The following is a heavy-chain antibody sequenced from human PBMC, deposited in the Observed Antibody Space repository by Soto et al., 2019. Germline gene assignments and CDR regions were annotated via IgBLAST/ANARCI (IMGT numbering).Heavy chain of an antibody. D-gene: IGHD2-15*01. J-gene: IGHJ3*01. CDR3: ARGGGNGDAFDV. CDR1: GYSISSSNW. V-gene: IGHV4-28*03. Sequence: QVQLQESGPRLVKPSDTLSLTCAVSGYSISSSNWWGWIRQPPGKGLEWIGYIHYSGTTYDNPSLNSRVNMSVDTSKNKFTLKLSSVTAVDTALYYCARGGGNGDAFDVWGQGTLVTVSS. CDR2: IHYSGTT.